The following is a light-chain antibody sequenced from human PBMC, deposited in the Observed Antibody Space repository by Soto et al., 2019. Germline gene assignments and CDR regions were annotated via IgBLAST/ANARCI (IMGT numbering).Light chain of an antibody. CDR3: QQYGSSPPT. Sequence: EIVLTQSPDTLSFSPGEKATLSCRASQSVSRYLTWYQQKPGQGPRVLIYGASSRATGIPDRFSGSGSGTDFTLTINRLEPEDFAVYYCQQYGSSPPTFGQGTKVDIK. CDR1: QSVSRY. V-gene: IGKV3-20*01. J-gene: IGKJ1*01. CDR2: GAS.